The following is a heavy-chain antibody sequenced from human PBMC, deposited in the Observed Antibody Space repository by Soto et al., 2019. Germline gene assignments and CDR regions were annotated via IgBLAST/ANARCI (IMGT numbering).Heavy chain of an antibody. CDR1: GGTFSSYA. D-gene: IGHD3-3*01. J-gene: IGHJ6*02. CDR3: ARALRYDIWSGSYGIDI. CDR2: IIPIFGTA. V-gene: IGHV1-69*06. Sequence: SVKVSCKASGGTFSSYAISWVRQAPGQGLEWMGWIIPIFGTANYAQKFQGRVTITADKSTSTAYMELSSLRSEDTAVYYCARALRYDIWSGSYGIDIWGQGTTVTVSS.